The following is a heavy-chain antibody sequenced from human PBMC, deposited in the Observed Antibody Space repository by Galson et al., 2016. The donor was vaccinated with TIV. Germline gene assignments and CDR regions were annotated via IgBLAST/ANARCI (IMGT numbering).Heavy chain of an antibody. CDR2: TYYRSKWFN. CDR1: GDSVSSHSAT. V-gene: IGHV6-1*01. CDR3: ARLVGNSWFDY. Sequence: CAISGDSVSSHSATWNWFRQSPSRGLEWLGRTYYRSKWFNEYAAPVRSRMTIIPDTSNNQFSLHLNSVTPEDTALYYCARLVGNSWFDYWGQGTLVTVSS. D-gene: IGHD6-13*01. J-gene: IGHJ4*02.